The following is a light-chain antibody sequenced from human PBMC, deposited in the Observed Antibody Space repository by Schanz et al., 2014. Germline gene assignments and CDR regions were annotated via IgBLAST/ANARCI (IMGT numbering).Light chain of an antibody. CDR3: QQYGSSPST. Sequence: EIVMTQSPATLSVSPGDGATLSCRTSQSVGSNLAWYQQKPGQAPRLLTYGVFNRATGIPDRFSGSGSGTDFTLTISRLEPEDFAVYYCQQYGSSPSTFGQGTKVEI. CDR2: GVF. V-gene: IGKV3-20*01. CDR1: QSVGSN. J-gene: IGKJ1*01.